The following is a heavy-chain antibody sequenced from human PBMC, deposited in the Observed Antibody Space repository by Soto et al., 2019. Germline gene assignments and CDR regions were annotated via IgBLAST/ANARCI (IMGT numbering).Heavy chain of an antibody. V-gene: IGHV4-39*01. CDR2: IYYSRST. D-gene: IGHD6-19*01. CDR1: GGSISSSSYY. J-gene: IGHJ5*02. CDR3: ARHVGGWQWVIPPVS. Sequence: QLQLQESGPGLVKPSETLSLTCTVSGGSISSSSYYWGWIRQPPGKGRGWIGSIYYSRSTYYNPSLKSRVTISVDTSKNQFSLKLSAVTAADTAVYYFARHVGGWQWVIPPVSWGQGTLVTVSS.